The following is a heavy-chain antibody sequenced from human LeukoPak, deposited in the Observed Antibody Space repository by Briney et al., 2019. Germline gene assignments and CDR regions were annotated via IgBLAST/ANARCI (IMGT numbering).Heavy chain of an antibody. CDR2: INPNSGGT. V-gene: IGHV1-2*02. CDR1: GYTFTGYY. CDR3: ARGGAAVELLSDY. D-gene: IGHD6-13*01. Sequence: AASVKVSCKASGYTFTGYYMHWVRQAPGQGLEWMGWINPNSGGTNYAQKFQGRVTMTRDTSISTAYMELSRLRSDDTAVYYCARGGAAVELLSDYWGQGTLVTVSS. J-gene: IGHJ4*02.